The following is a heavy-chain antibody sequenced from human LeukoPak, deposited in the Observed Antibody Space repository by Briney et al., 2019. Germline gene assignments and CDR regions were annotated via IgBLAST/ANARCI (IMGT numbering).Heavy chain of an antibody. D-gene: IGHD3-16*02. CDR3: AKGLLRLGELSLHYFDY. J-gene: IGHJ4*02. Sequence: PGGSLRLSCAASGFTFSSYGTHWVRQAPGKGLEWVAVIWYDGSNKYYADSVKGRFTISRDNSKNTLYLQMNSLRAEDTAVYYCAKGLLRLGELSLHYFDYWGQGTLVTVSS. CDR2: IWYDGSNK. CDR1: GFTFSSYG. V-gene: IGHV3-33*06.